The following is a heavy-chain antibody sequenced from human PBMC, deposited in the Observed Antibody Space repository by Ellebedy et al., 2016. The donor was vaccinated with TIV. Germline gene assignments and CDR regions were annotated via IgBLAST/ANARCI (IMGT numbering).Heavy chain of an antibody. CDR3: ARVRFGDTAVDY. J-gene: IGHJ4*03. D-gene: IGHD2-21*01. Sequence: GGSLRLSCAASGFTFSSYDMHWVRQGTGKGLEWVSAIGTAGDTYYPGSVKGLFPISSENAKNSLYLQINSLRAEDTAVYYCARVRFGDTAVDYWGQGTLVTVSS. CDR2: IGTAGDT. V-gene: IGHV3-13*01. CDR1: GFTFSSYD.